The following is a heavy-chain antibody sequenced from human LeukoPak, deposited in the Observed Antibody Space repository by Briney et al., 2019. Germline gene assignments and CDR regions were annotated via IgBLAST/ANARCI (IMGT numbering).Heavy chain of an antibody. V-gene: IGHV3-74*01. CDR2: ISNDGRST. CDR3: TRGREGNYGLFDS. CDR1: GFSSNSYW. Sequence: QPGGSLRLSCAASGFSSNSYWMHWVRQAPGSGLVWVSRISNDGRSTSFADSVKGRFTISRDNAKNTLYLQMNSLSAEDTAVYYCTRGREGNYGLFDSWGQGTLVTVSS. J-gene: IGHJ4*02. D-gene: IGHD3-10*01.